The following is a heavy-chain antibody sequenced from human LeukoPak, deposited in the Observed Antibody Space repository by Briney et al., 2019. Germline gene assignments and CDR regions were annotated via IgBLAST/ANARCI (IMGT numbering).Heavy chain of an antibody. J-gene: IGHJ4*02. Sequence: GGSLRLSCAASGFTVSSNYMSWVRQAPGKGLEWVSAISGSGGNTYYADSVKGRFTMSRDNSKNTLYLQMNSLRAEDTAVYFCAKTVSGSHSYQGGDYWGQGTLVTVST. CDR2: ISGSGGNT. V-gene: IGHV3-23*01. CDR3: AKTVSGSHSYQGGDY. CDR1: GFTVSSNY. D-gene: IGHD3-16*02.